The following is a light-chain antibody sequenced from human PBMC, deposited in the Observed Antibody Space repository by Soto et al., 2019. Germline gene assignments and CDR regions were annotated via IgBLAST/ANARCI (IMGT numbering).Light chain of an antibody. CDR3: SAYAVSSVL. V-gene: IGLV2-14*01. Sequence: QSVLTQPASVSGSPGQSITISCTGTSSDVGGYDYVSWYQQYPDKAPKLMIFEVSNRPSGVSNRFSGSKSGNTASLTISGLQTEDEADYYCSAYAVSSVLFGGGTKLTVL. CDR2: EVS. J-gene: IGLJ2*01. CDR1: SSDVGGYDY.